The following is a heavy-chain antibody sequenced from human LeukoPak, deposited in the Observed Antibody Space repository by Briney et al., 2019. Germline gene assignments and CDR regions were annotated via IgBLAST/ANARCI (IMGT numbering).Heavy chain of an antibody. Sequence: ASVKVSCKASGYTFTNNYLHWVRQAPGQGLEWMGMIYPRDGSTSYAQKFQGRVTMTRDTSTSTVYMELSSLRSEDTAVYYCARGLDSSGYSMLRDAFDIWGQGTMVTVSS. CDR3: ARGLDSSGYSMLRDAFDI. D-gene: IGHD3-22*01. CDR1: GYTFTNNY. J-gene: IGHJ3*02. CDR2: IYPRDGST. V-gene: IGHV1-46*01.